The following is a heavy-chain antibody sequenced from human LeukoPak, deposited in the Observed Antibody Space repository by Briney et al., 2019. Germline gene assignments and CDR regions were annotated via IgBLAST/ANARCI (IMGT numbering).Heavy chain of an antibody. CDR3: AKAEIQLWSQVTGYSDL. CDR2: ISSSGGST. V-gene: IGHV3-23*01. D-gene: IGHD5-18*01. J-gene: IGHJ2*01. Sequence: PGGSLRLSCAASGFTFSSYAMSWVRQAPGPGLEWVSAISSSGGSTYYADSVKGRFTISRDNSKNTLYLQMNSLRAEDTAVYYCAKAEIQLWSQVTGYSDLWGRGTLVTVSA. CDR1: GFTFSSYA.